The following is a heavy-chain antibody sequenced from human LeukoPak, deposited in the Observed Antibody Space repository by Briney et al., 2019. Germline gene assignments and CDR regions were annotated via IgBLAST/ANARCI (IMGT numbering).Heavy chain of an antibody. V-gene: IGHV3-74*01. J-gene: IGHJ6*02. CDR3: ARGNYYDMDV. Sequence: PGGSLRLSCAASGFTFSSCEMNWVRQAPGKGLVWVSRISSDESGTSYADSVKGRFTISRDNAKMYLQMNSLRAEDTAVYYCARGNYYDMDVWGQGTTVTVSS. CDR2: ISSDESGT. CDR1: GFTFSSCE.